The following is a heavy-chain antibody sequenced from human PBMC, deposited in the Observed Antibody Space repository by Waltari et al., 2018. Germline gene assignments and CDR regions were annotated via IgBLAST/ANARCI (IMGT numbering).Heavy chain of an antibody. J-gene: IGHJ4*02. Sequence: QVQLVESGGGVVQPGRSLRLSCAASGFTFSSYAMHWVRQAPGKGLEWVAVISYDGSNKYYADSVKGRFTISRDNSKNTLYLQMNSLRAEDTAVYYCARDRWFGTGTLDYWGQGTLVTVSS. CDR2: ISYDGSNK. D-gene: IGHD1-1*01. CDR3: ARDRWFGTGTLDY. V-gene: IGHV3-30-3*01. CDR1: GFTFSSYA.